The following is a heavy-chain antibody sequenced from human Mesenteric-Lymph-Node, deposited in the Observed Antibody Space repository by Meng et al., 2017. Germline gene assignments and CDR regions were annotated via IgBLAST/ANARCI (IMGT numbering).Heavy chain of an antibody. Sequence: VQLQESGPGLVKASETLSLTCAVSGGSISSINWWTWVRQPPGKGLEWIGEIYHSGSTNYNPSLKSRVTISVDKSKNQFSLKLSSVTAADTAVYYCARVAAAGNEWFDPWGQGTLVTVSS. V-gene: IGHV4-4*02. CDR3: ARVAAAGNEWFDP. J-gene: IGHJ5*02. CDR2: IYHSGST. CDR1: GGSISSINW. D-gene: IGHD6-13*01.